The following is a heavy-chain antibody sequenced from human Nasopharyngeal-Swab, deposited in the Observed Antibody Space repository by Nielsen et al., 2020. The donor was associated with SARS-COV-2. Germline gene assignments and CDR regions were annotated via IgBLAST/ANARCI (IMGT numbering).Heavy chain of an antibody. D-gene: IGHD6-6*01. CDR3: ARYIIAARPLYYYYGMDV. V-gene: IGHV3-21*01. CDR2: ISSSSSYI. Sequence: GSLRLSCAASGFTFSSYDMHWVRQAPGKGLEWVSSISSSSSYIYYADSVKGRFTISRDNAKNSLYLQMNSLRAEDTAVYYCARYIIAARPLYYYYGMDVWGQGTTVTVSS. CDR1: GFTFSSYD. J-gene: IGHJ6*02.